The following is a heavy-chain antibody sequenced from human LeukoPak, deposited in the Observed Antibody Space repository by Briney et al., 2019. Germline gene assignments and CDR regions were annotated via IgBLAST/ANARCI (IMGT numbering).Heavy chain of an antibody. D-gene: IGHD6-13*01. CDR1: GGSLSGYY. CDR2: IYESGRV. J-gene: IGHJ6*03. V-gene: IGHV4-34*01. Sequence: SETLSLTCGVSGGSLSGYYWTWIRQSSGKGLEWIGEIYESGRVNYNPSLKSRVTISVDTSKNQFSLKLSSVTAADTAVYYCARADHYSSSWYDWGYYMDVWGKGTTVTVPS. CDR3: ARADHYSSSWYDWGYYMDV.